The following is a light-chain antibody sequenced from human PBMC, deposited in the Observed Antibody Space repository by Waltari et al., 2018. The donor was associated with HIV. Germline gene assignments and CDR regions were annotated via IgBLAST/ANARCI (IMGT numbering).Light chain of an antibody. V-gene: IGLV3-21*04. CDR3: QVWDSTSDQVV. Sequence: SYVLTPPPSVSVASGTTARITCGGDSIGSQSGHWYQQKPGPAPVLVISYNRDRPPGIPERLSGFTSGNSATLTISRVEAGDEADYYCQVWDSTSDQVVFGGGTKLTVL. CDR2: YNR. J-gene: IGLJ2*01. CDR1: SIGSQS.